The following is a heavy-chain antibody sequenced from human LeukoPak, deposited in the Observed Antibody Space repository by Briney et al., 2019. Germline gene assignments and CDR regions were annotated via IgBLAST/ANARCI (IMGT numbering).Heavy chain of an antibody. CDR3: ATYDFWSGYYLNFDY. CDR1: VYTLTELS. CDR2: FDPEDGET. V-gene: IGHV1-24*01. Sequence: ASVNVSCKVSVYTLTELSMHWVRQAPGKGLAWMGGFDPEDGETIYAQKFQGRVTMTEDTSTDTAYMELSSLRSEDTAVYYCATYDFWSGYYLNFDYWGQGTLVTVSS. J-gene: IGHJ4*02. D-gene: IGHD3-3*01.